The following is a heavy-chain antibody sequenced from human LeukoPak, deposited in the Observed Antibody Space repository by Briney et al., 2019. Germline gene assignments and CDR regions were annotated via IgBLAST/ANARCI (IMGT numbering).Heavy chain of an antibody. V-gene: IGHV4-31*03. Sequence: SQTLSLTCTVSGGSINSGGYYWSWIRQHPGKGLEWTGYISYSGSTYYNPSLKSRVTISLDTSRNQFSLRLSSVSAADTAVYFCTVGPHHYFDSWGQGTLVTVSS. CDR3: TVGPHHYFDS. CDR2: ISYSGST. D-gene: IGHD4-11*01. J-gene: IGHJ4*02. CDR1: GGSINSGGYY.